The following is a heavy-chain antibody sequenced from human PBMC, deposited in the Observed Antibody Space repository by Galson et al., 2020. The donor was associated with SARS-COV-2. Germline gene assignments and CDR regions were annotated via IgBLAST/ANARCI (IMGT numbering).Heavy chain of an antibody. CDR1: GGSFSGYY. J-gene: IGHJ4*02. V-gene: IGHV4-34*01. Sequence: QWFNAESQASETLSLTCAVYGGSFSGYYWSWIRQPPGKGLEWIGEINHSGSTNYNPSLKSRVTISVDTSKNQFSLKLSSVTAADTAVYYCARGGDIAVAGYESRLDFDYWGQGTLVTVSS. CDR3: ARGGDIAVAGYESRLDFDY. CDR2: INHSGST. D-gene: IGHD6-19*01.